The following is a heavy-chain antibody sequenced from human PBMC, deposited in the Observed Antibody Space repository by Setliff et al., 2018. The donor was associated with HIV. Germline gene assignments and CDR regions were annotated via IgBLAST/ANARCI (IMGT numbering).Heavy chain of an antibody. J-gene: IGHJ4*02. CDR1: GFTISNYW. D-gene: IGHD1-1*01. V-gene: IGHV3-7*03. CDR3: ARVRTSTGAQY. Sequence: GSLRLSCVASGFTISNYWMAWVRQPPGKGLEWVADIRQDASKKYYVDSVKGRFTISRDNIQNSLLLQMNSLTADDAAVYYCARVRTSTGAQYWGQGTLVTVSS. CDR2: IRQDASKK.